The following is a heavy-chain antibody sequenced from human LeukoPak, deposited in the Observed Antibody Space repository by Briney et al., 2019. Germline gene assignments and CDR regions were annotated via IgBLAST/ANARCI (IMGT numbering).Heavy chain of an antibody. D-gene: IGHD4-23*01. Sequence: GASVKVSCKVSGYTLTELSMHWVRQAPGKGLECMGGFDPEDGETIYAQKFQGRVTMTEDTSTDTAYMELSRLRSDDTAVYYCARARRTYGGNSPGMVWNWFDPWGQGTLVTVSS. CDR3: ARARRTYGGNSPGMVWNWFDP. V-gene: IGHV1-24*01. CDR2: FDPEDGET. J-gene: IGHJ5*02. CDR1: GYTLTELS.